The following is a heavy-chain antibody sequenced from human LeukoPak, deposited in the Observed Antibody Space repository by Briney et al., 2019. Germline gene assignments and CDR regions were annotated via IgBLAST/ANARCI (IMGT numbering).Heavy chain of an antibody. CDR3: ASTGYCSSTSCHTGYYYYYMDV. J-gene: IGHJ6*03. V-gene: IGHV1-69*05. CDR2: IIPIFGTA. Sequence: GASVKVSCKASGGTFSSYAIIWVRQAPGQGLEWMGGIIPIFGTANYAQKFQGRVTITTDESTSTAYMELSSLRSEDTAVYYCASTGYCSSTSCHTGYYYYYMDVWGKGTTVTVSS. CDR1: GGTFSSYA. D-gene: IGHD2-2*02.